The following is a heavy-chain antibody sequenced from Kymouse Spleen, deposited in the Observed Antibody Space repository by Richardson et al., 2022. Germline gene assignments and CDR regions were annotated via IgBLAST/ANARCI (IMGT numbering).Heavy chain of an antibody. CDR3: AREGYYYGSGSYSSYYYYGMDV. Sequence: QVQLQESGPGLVKPSGTLSLTCAVSGGSISSSNWWSWVRQPPGKGLEWIGEIYHSGSTNYNPSLKSRVTISVDKSKNQFSLKLSSVTAADTAVYYCAREGYYYGSGSYSSYYYYGMDVWGQGTTVTVSS. D-gene: IGHD3-10*01. CDR2: IYHSGST. J-gene: IGHJ6*02. CDR1: GGSISSSNW. V-gene: IGHV4-4*02.